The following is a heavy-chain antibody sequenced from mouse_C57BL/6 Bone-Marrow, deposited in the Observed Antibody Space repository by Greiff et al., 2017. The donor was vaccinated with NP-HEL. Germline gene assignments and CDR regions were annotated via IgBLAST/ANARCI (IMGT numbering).Heavy chain of an antibody. D-gene: IGHD2-5*01. CDR3: ARRDSNWGY. Sequence: QVQLQQSGAELARPGASVKLSCKASGYTFTSYGISWVKQRPGQGLEWIGEIYPRSGNTYYNEKFKGKATLTADKSSSTAYMELRSLTSEDSAVYFCARRDSNWGYWGQGTTLTVSS. CDR1: GYTFTSYG. V-gene: IGHV1-81*01. J-gene: IGHJ2*01. CDR2: IYPRSGNT.